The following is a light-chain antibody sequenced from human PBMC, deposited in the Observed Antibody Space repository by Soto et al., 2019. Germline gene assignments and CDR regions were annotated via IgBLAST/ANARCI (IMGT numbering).Light chain of an antibody. CDR2: GAS. CDR3: QQYHFSPET. Sequence: EIVLTQSPGILSLSPGGRATLSCRASQSVNSSYLAWYQQKSGLAPRLLIYGASHRARGIPDRFSGGGSGTDFTLTISRLGREDFAVYYCQQYHFSPETFGPGTRVEIK. CDR1: QSVNSSY. V-gene: IGKV3-20*01. J-gene: IGKJ1*01.